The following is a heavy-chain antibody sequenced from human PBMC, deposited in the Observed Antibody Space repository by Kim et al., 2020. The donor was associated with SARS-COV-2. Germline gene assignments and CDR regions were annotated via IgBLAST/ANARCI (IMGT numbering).Heavy chain of an antibody. CDR3: ARDGLGTSNYYYGLDV. Sequence: SVKGRFTISRDNSNNTVYLQMNSLRVDDTAVYYCARDGLGTSNYYYGLDVWGQGTTVTVSS. J-gene: IGHJ6*02. D-gene: IGHD3-9*01. V-gene: IGHV3-66*01.